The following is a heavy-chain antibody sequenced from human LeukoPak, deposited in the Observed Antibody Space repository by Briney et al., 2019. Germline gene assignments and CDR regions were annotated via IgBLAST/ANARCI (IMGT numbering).Heavy chain of an antibody. V-gene: IGHV4-34*01. CDR3: ARRRSFVAAAGNWFDP. CDR1: GGSFSGYY. Sequence: SETLSLTCAVYGGSFSGYYWSWIRQPPGKGLEWIGEINHSGSTNYNPSLKSRVTISVDTSKNQFSLKLSSVTAADTAVYYCARRRSFVAAAGNWFDPRGQGTLVTVSS. D-gene: IGHD6-13*01. CDR2: INHSGST. J-gene: IGHJ5*02.